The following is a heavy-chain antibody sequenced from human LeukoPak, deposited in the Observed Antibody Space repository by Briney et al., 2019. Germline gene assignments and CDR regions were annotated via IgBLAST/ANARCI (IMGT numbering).Heavy chain of an antibody. J-gene: IGHJ6*03. V-gene: IGHV3-11*04. Sequence: PGGSLRLSCAASGFTFSDYYMSWIRQAPGKGLEWVSYISSSGSTIYYADSVKGRFTISRDNAKNSLYLQMNSLRAEDTAVYYCARNIGFGVYYYYMDVWGKGTTVTVSS. D-gene: IGHD3-10*01. CDR2: ISSSGSTI. CDR3: ARNIGFGVYYYYMDV. CDR1: GFTFSDYY.